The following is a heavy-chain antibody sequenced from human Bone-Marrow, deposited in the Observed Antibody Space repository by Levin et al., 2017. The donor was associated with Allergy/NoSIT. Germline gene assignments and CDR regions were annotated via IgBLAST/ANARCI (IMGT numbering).Heavy chain of an antibody. J-gene: IGHJ6*02. CDR1: GYSFTTYW. Sequence: KVSCKGSGYSFTTYWIAWVRQVPGKGLESMGIIYPGDSDTRYGPLFQGQVTISVDKSISTAYLQWNSLKASDTAIYYCARSSLQPAYFYYAMDVWGQGTTVTV. CDR3: ARSSLQPAYFYYAMDV. CDR2: IYPGDSDT. V-gene: IGHV5-51*01. D-gene: IGHD2-2*01.